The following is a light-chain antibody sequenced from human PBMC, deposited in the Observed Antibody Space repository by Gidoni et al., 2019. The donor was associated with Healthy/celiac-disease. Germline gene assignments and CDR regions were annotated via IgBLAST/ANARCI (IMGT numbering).Light chain of an antibody. Sequence: ASITCSGDKLGDKYACWYQQKPGQSPVLVIYQDSKRPSGIPERFSGSNSGNTATLTISGTQAMDEADYYCQAWDSSTAVFGGGTKLTVL. CDR1: KLGDKY. CDR3: QAWDSSTAV. J-gene: IGLJ2*01. CDR2: QDS. V-gene: IGLV3-1*01.